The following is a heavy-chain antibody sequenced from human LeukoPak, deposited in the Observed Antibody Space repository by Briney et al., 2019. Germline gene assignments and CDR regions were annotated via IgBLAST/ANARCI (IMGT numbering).Heavy chain of an antibody. D-gene: IGHD2-21*01. V-gene: IGHV4-34*01. CDR2: INHSGST. CDR1: GGSFSGYY. Sequence: SETLSLTCAVYGGSFSGYYWSWIRQPPGKGLEWIGEINHSGSTNYNPSLKSRVTISVDTSKNQFSLKLSSVTAADTAVYYCARGGRMGYSFLNAFDIWGQGTMVTVSS. CDR3: ARGGRMGYSFLNAFDI. J-gene: IGHJ3*02.